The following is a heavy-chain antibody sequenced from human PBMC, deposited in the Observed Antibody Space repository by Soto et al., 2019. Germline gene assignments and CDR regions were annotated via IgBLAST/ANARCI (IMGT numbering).Heavy chain of an antibody. CDR3: ARVYDFWSDYYFDY. V-gene: IGHV3-64*01. D-gene: IGHD3-3*01. Sequence: GGSLRLSCAASGFTFSSYAMHWVRQAPGKGLEYVSAISSNGGSTYYANSVKGRFTISRDNPKNTLYLQMGSLRAEDMAVYYCARVYDFWSDYYFDYWGQGTLVTVSS. J-gene: IGHJ4*02. CDR2: ISSNGGST. CDR1: GFTFSSYA.